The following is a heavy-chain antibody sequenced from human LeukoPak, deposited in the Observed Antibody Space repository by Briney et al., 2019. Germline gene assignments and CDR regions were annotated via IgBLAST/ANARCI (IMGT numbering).Heavy chain of an antibody. J-gene: IGHJ4*02. CDR3: ASNPLWRPGKYYFTY. V-gene: IGHV3-53*01. CDR1: GFTVSSNY. Sequence: GGSLRLSCAASGFTVSSNYMSWVRQAPGKGLEWVSVIYSGGSTYYADSVKGRFTISRDNSKNTLYLQMNSLRAEDTAVYYCASNPLWRPGKYYFTYWAREPWSPSPQ. CDR2: IYSGGST.